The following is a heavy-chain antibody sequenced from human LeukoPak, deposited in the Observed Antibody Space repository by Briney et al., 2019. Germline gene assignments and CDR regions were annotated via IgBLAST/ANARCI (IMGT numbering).Heavy chain of an antibody. CDR3: ANSPKSDY. V-gene: IGHV3-23*01. CDR2: ISGSGGST. CDR1: GFTFSSYG. Sequence: GGSLRLSCAASGFTFSSYGMSWFRQAPGKGLEWLSAISGSGGSTYYADPVQGRFTISRDNSKNTLYLQMSSLRAEDTAVYYCANSPKSDYWGQGTLVTVSS. J-gene: IGHJ4*02.